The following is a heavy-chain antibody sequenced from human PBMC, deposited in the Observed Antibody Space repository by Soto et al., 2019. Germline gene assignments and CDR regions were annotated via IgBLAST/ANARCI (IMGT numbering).Heavy chain of an antibody. CDR2: SYHSGST. CDR3: VRVPDV. Sequence: HLQLQESGSGLVKPSQTLSLTCAVSGGSISSGGYSWSWIRQPPGKGLEWIGYSYHSGSTYYTPCRKSRVTISVDRSKNQFSLKLSSVTAADTAVYYCVRVPDVWGQGTTVTVSS. CDR1: GGSISSGGYS. V-gene: IGHV4-30-2*01. J-gene: IGHJ6*02.